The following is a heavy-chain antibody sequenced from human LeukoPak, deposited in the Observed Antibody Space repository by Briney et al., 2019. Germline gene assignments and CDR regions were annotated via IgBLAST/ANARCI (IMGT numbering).Heavy chain of an antibody. CDR1: GFTFSSHV. CDR2: IGYDGSNK. Sequence: GGSLRLSCAASGFTFSSHVMHWVRQAPGKGLEWVAVIGYDGSNKYCADSVKGRFTISRDNSKNTLYLQMNSLRAEDTAVYYCARDRVFDIVVVPAAMILDPWGQGTLVTVSS. J-gene: IGHJ5*02. V-gene: IGHV3-33*01. CDR3: ARDRVFDIVVVPAAMILDP. D-gene: IGHD2-2*01.